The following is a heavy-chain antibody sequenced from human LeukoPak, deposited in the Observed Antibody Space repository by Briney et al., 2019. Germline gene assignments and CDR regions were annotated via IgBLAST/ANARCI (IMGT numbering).Heavy chain of an antibody. CDR1: GGSISSYY. J-gene: IGHJ2*01. CDR2: IYYSGST. Sequence: SETLSLTCTVSGGSISSYYWSWIRQPPGKGLEWIGYIYYSGSTNYNPSLKSRVTISVDTSKNQFSLKLSSVTAADAAVYYCARVVRGLPSWWNFDLWGRGTLVIVSS. D-gene: IGHD5-12*01. V-gene: IGHV4-59*01. CDR3: ARVVRGLPSWWNFDL.